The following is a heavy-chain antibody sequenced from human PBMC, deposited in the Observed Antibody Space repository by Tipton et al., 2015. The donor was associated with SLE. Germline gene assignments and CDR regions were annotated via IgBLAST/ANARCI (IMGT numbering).Heavy chain of an antibody. CDR1: GGSFSGYY. CDR2: INHSGST. CDR3: ATTRDYGDYGHYYMDV. D-gene: IGHD4-17*01. J-gene: IGHJ6*03. Sequence: TLSLTCAVYGGSFSGYYWSWIRQPPGKGLEWIGEINHSGSTNYNPSLKSRVTISVDRSKNQLSLNLSSVTAADTAVYYCATTRDYGDYGHYYMDVWGKGTTVTVSS. V-gene: IGHV4-34*01.